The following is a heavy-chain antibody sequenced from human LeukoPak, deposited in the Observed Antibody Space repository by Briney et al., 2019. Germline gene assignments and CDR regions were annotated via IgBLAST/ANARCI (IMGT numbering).Heavy chain of an antibody. CDR3: ARDRSQGYFDWLLSNTNAFDI. CDR1: GYTFINYG. CDR2: ISVNNGNT. J-gene: IGHJ3*02. V-gene: IGHV1-18*01. D-gene: IGHD3-9*01. Sequence: ASVKVSCKASGYTFINYGISWVRQAPGQGLEWMGWISVNNGNTNYAQKFQGRVTMTTDTSTSTTYMELRSLRSDDTAVYYCARDRSQGYFDWLLSNTNAFDIWGQGTMVTVSS.